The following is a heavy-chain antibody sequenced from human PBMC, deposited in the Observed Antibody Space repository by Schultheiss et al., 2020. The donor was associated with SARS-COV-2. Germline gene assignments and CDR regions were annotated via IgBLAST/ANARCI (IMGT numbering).Heavy chain of an antibody. CDR3: ARVWYSSSPFDP. CDR2: INHSGST. Sequence: SETLSLTCTVSGGSISSGSYYWSWIRQPPGKGLEWIGEINHSGSTNYNPSLKSRVTISVDTSKNQFSLKLTSVTAADAAVYYCARVWYSSSPFDPWGQGTLVTVSS. J-gene: IGHJ5*02. CDR1: GGSISSGSYY. V-gene: IGHV4-39*07. D-gene: IGHD6-13*01.